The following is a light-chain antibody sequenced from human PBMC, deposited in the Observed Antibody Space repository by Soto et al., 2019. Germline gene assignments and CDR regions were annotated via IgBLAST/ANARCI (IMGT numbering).Light chain of an antibody. Sequence: EIVLTQFPGTLSLSPGQGATLSCRASQTVTSTYIAWYQQKPGQAPRLLIYGASVRATGIPDRFSGSGAGTDFSLTISRLEPENFAVYYCQQYGNSLTFGGGTKVDIK. V-gene: IGKV3-20*01. CDR3: QQYGNSLT. J-gene: IGKJ4*01. CDR1: QTVTSTY. CDR2: GAS.